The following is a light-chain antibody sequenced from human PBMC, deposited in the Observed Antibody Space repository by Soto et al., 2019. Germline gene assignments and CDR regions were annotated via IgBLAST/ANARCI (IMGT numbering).Light chain of an antibody. CDR2: WAS. CDR1: QSVLYSSNNKNY. V-gene: IGKV4-1*01. Sequence: DIVMTQSPDSLAGSLGERATINCKSSQSVLYSSNNKNYLAWYQQKPGQPPKLLIYWASTRESGVPDRFSGSGSGTDFTLTISSLQAEDVAVYYCQQYYSTPMYTFGPGTKLEIK. CDR3: QQYYSTPMYT. J-gene: IGKJ2*01.